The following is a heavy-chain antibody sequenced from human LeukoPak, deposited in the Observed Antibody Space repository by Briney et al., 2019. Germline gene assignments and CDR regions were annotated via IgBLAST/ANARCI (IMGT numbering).Heavy chain of an antibody. J-gene: IGHJ3*02. CDR3: ARKNDFDI. Sequence: SATLSLTCTVSGGSISSDHWNWIRRPPGKGLEWIGCIYYSGRTYYNPSLKSRVTISVDMSKSQFSLRLTSVTAADTAVYYCARKNDFDIWGQGTLVTVSS. CDR1: GGSISSDH. V-gene: IGHV4-59*01. CDR2: IYYSGRT. D-gene: IGHD2/OR15-2a*01.